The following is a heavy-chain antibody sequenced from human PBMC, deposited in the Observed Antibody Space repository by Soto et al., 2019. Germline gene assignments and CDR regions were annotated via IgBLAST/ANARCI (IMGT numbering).Heavy chain of an antibody. CDR1: GGTFSSSS. V-gene: IGHV1-69*13. J-gene: IGHJ6*04. D-gene: IGHD3-16*01. CDR3: AIGVFGYYYCARSV. Sequence: ASVKVSCKASGGTFSSSSISWVRQAPGQGLEWMGGTIPIFGTANDAQKFQGRVTITADESTSTAYMELSSLRSEDTAVYYCAIGVFGYYYCARSVGGKGPTVPVPS. CDR2: TIPIFGTA.